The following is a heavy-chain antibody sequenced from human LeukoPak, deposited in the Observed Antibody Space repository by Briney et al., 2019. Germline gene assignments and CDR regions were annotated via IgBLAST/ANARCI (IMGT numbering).Heavy chain of an antibody. CDR1: GFTFSSYT. CDR2: ITTGGPNT. CDR3: AKDWDLYYYDSSGYFDY. Sequence: GSLRLSCTASGFTFSSYTMSWVRQAPGKGLKWVSTITTGGPNTYYADSVKGRFTVSRDDSKNTLYLQMNSLRAEDTAVYYCAKDWDLYYYDSSGYFDYWGQGTLVTVSS. J-gene: IGHJ4*02. D-gene: IGHD3-22*01. V-gene: IGHV3-23*01.